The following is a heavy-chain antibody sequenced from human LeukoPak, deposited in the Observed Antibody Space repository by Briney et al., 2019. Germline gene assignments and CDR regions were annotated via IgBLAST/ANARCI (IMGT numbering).Heavy chain of an antibody. CDR1: GFTFSTSG. J-gene: IGHJ3*02. CDR3: AKGEGSFDI. CDR2: ISGSGGST. Sequence: GGSLRLSCVASGFTFSTSGMRWVRQAPGKGLEWVSAISGSGGSTYYADSVKGRFTISRDNSKNTLYLQMNSLRAEDTAVYYCAKGEGSFDIWGQGTMVTVSS. V-gene: IGHV3-23*01.